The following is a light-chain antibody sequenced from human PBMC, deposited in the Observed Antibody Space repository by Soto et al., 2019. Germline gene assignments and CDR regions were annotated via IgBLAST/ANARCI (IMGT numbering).Light chain of an antibody. CDR1: QSLYNNY. CDR2: DAS. CDR3: QQRSNWPIT. J-gene: IGKJ5*01. Sequence: IVLTQSPGTLSLSPGERATLSCRASQSLYNNYLAWHQQKPGQAPRLLIYDASNRATGIPARFSGSGSGTDFTLTISSLEPEDFAVYYCQQRSNWPITFGQGRLL. V-gene: IGKV3-11*01.